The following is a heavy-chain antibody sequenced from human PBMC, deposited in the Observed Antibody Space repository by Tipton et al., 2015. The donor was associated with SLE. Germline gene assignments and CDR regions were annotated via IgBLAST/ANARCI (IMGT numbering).Heavy chain of an antibody. V-gene: IGHV4-39*07. CDR1: GGSSSSSSYY. CDR3: AGGGHYYDKTPYLGASGM. CDR2: IYFSGST. Sequence: TLSLTCNVSGGSSSSSSYYWGWIRQPPGKGLEWIGNIYFSGSTYYNPSLKNRVTISIDTSKNQLSLKVSSVTATDTASYCCAGGGHYYDKTPYLGASGMWGRGTLVTVSS. J-gene: IGHJ3*02. D-gene: IGHD3-22*01.